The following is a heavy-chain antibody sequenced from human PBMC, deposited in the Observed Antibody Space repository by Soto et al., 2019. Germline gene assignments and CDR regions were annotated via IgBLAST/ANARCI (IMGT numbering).Heavy chain of an antibody. CDR3: ARDVIAAAGTAG. Sequence: SVKVSCKASGGTFSSYAISWVRQAPGQGLEWMGGIIPIFGTANYAQKFQGRITITADESTSTAYMELSSLRSEDTAVYYCARDVIAAAGTAGWGQGTLVTVSS. V-gene: IGHV1-69*13. CDR1: GGTFSSYA. J-gene: IGHJ4*02. CDR2: IIPIFGTA. D-gene: IGHD6-13*01.